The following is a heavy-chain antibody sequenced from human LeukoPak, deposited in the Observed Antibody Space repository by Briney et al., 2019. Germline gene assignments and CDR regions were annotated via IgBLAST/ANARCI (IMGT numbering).Heavy chain of an antibody. J-gene: IGHJ6*02. CDR3: ARSSYDSSPLDD. V-gene: IGHV5-51*01. CDR2: IYPGDSDT. CDR1: ENSFVNHW. D-gene: IGHD3-22*01. Sequence: GESLKISCKGSENSFVNHWIAWMRQMPGKGLEWMGIIYPGDSDTRYSPSFQGQVTISAAKSINTVYLQWSSLKASDTALYYRARSSYDSSPLDDWGQGTTVTVSS.